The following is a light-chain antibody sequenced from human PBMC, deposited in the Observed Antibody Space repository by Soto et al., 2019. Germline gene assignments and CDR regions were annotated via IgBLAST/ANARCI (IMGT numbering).Light chain of an antibody. CDR2: SNI. CDR3: AAWDNSLNGRV. CDR1: DSNSGSNY. V-gene: IGLV1-47*02. J-gene: IGLJ3*02. Sequence: QSVLTQPPSASGTPGQRVTISCSGSDSNSGSNYVYWYQQFPGTAPKLLIYSNIQRPSGVPARFSGSKSGTTAYLAISGFRSEDEADYYCAAWDNSLNGRVFGGGTKLTVL.